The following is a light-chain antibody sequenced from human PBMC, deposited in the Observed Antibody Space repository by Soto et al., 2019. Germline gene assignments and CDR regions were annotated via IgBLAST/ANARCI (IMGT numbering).Light chain of an antibody. CDR1: QSVSSS. CDR3: QQYNNWWT. V-gene: IGKV3-15*01. CDR2: GAS. J-gene: IGKJ1*01. Sequence: EIMMTQSPATLSVSPGERATLSCRATQSVSSSLAWYQQKPGQAPRLLIYGASTRATDIPARFSGSGSGTEFTLTINSLQSEDFAVYYCQQYNNWWTFGQGTKV.